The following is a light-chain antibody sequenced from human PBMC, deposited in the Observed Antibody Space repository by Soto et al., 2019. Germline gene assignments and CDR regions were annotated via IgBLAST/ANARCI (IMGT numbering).Light chain of an antibody. Sequence: EIVLTQSPGTLSLSPGEIATLSCRASRIVTSSYLAWYQQKPGQAPRLLIYGASSRATGIPDRFSGSGSGTDFTLTISRLEPEDFAVYYCQQYGRSPAFGGGTKVEIK. CDR1: RIVTSSY. J-gene: IGKJ4*01. CDR2: GAS. V-gene: IGKV3-20*01. CDR3: QQYGRSPA.